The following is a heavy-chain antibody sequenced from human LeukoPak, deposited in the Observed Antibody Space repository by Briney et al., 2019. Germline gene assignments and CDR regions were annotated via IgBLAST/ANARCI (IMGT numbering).Heavy chain of an antibody. V-gene: IGHV4-34*01. J-gene: IGHJ4*02. D-gene: IGHD4-11*01. CDR1: GGSFSGYY. Sequence: SETLSLTCAVYGGSFSGYYWSWIRQPPGKGLEWIGEINHSGSTYYNPSLKSRLTISVDTSKNQFSLKLYSVTAADTAVYYCASLLMTTVTLGWGQGTLVTVSS. CDR2: INHSGST. CDR3: ASLLMTTVTLG.